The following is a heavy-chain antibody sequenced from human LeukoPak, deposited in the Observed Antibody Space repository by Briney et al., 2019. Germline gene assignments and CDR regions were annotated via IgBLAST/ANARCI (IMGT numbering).Heavy chain of an antibody. CDR1: GFAFSNYD. Sequence: GGSLRLSCAASGFAFSNYDMHWVLQAPGKGLQWVAFTRYDGTNKYYVDSVKGRFTISRDNSKNTLYLQMNSLRAEDTAVYYCAKVRLVPAAMLDYWGQGTLVTVSS. J-gene: IGHJ4*02. D-gene: IGHD2-2*01. CDR3: AKVRLVPAAMLDY. CDR2: TRYDGTNK. V-gene: IGHV3-30*02.